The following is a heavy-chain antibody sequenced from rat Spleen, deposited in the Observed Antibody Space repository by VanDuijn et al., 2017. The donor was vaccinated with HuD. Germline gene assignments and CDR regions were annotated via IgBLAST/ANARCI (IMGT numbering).Heavy chain of an antibody. D-gene: IGHD1-1*01. Sequence: EVQLVESGGGLVQPGSPLKLSCAASGFSFSSNWLNWIRQAPGKGLEWVATISSDGRRNYYRDSVKGRFTISRDNAKSSLYLQMDSLRSEDTATYYCARDLSGLFDYWGQGVMVTVSS. J-gene: IGHJ2*01. CDR3: ARDLSGLFDY. V-gene: IGHV5-29*01. CDR1: GFSFSSNW. CDR2: ISSDGRRN.